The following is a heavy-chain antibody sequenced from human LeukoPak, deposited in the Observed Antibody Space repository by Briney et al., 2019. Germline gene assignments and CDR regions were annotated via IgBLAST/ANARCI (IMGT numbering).Heavy chain of an antibody. J-gene: IGHJ4*02. V-gene: IGHV4-59*01. D-gene: IGHD3-3*01. CDR3: ARVGRYDFWSGVDYLDY. CDR2: IYYSGST. CDR1: GGSISSYY. Sequence: SETLSLTCTVSGGSISSYYWSWIRQPPGKGLEWIGYIYYSGSTNYNPSLKSRVTISVDTSKNQFSLKLSSVTAADTAVYYCARVGRYDFWSGVDYLDYWGQGTLVTVSS.